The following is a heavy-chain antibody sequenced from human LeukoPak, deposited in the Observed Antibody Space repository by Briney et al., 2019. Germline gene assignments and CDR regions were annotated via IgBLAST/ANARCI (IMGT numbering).Heavy chain of an antibody. CDR1: GFVFSDYY. J-gene: IGHJ4*02. Sequence: GGSLRLSCAASGFVFSDYYMAWFRQAPGKGLEWVSYITSRGVLHYADSVKGRFTISRDNANDSVFLQMNSLRDEDTAVYFCATRWDSCYGGSCPEGHWGPGTLVTVSS. CDR3: ATRWDSCYGGSCPEGH. D-gene: IGHD2-15*01. V-gene: IGHV3-11*01. CDR2: ITSRGVL.